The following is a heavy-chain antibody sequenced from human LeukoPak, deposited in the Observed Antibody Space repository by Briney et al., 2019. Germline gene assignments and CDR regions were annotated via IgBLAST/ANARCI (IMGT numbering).Heavy chain of an antibody. D-gene: IGHD2-15*01. V-gene: IGHV4-59*01. CDR3: ARLGYCSGGSCYSHYYYYYMDV. CDR2: IYYSGST. J-gene: IGHJ6*03. CDR1: GGSISSYY. Sequence: SETLSLTCTVSGGSISSYYWSWIRQPPGKGLEWIGYIYYSGSTNYNPSLKSRVTISVDTSKNQFSLKLSSVTAADTAVYYCARLGYCSGGSCYSHYYYYYMDVWGKGTTVTVSS.